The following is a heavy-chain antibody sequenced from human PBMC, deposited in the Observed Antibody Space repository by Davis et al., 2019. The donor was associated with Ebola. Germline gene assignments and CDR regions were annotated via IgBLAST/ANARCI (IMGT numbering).Heavy chain of an antibody. Sequence: MPSETLSLTCTVSGCSLTRGDYYWAWLRQPPGKGLESICEITHIVSTKYSPSLHSRVTISVDTSKNQFSLTLTSVTAADTAIYYCARRYSGRYSYHYGMDVWGKGTTVTVSS. CDR1: GCSLTRGDYY. CDR3: ARRYSGRYSYHYGMDV. V-gene: IGHV4-39*07. J-gene: IGHJ6*04. CDR2: ITHIVST. D-gene: IGHD1-26*01.